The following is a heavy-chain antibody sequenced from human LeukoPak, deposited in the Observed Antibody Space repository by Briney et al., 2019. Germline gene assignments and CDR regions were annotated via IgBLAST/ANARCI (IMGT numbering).Heavy chain of an antibody. V-gene: IGHV1-69*13. D-gene: IGHD3-10*01. Sequence: GASVKVSCKASGGTFSSYAISWVRQAPGQGLEWMGGIIPIFGTANYAQKFQGRVTITADESTSTAYMELSSLRSEGTAVYYCARGGSGLFYYYYMDVWGKGTTVTISS. CDR3: ARGGSGLFYYYYMDV. CDR2: IIPIFGTA. CDR1: GGTFSSYA. J-gene: IGHJ6*03.